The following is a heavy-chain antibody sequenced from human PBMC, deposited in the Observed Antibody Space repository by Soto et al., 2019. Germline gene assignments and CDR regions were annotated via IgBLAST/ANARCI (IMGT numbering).Heavy chain of an antibody. CDR2: ISSSSSYI. Sequence: GSLRLSCAASGFTFSSYSMNWVRQAPGKGLEWVSSISSSSSYIYYADSVKGRFTISRDNAKNTLYLQMNSLRAEDTAVYYWAKGYTSKSGLDAFDIWGQGTMVTVSS. J-gene: IGHJ3*02. CDR1: GFTFSSYS. D-gene: IGHD3-16*02. V-gene: IGHV3-21*04. CDR3: AKGYTSKSGLDAFDI.